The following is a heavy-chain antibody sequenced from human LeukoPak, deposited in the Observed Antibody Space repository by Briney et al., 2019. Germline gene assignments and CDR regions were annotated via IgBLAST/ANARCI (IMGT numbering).Heavy chain of an antibody. CDR1: GGSISSYY. V-gene: IGHV4-59*01. Sequence: SETLSLTCTVSGGSISSYYWSWIRQPPGKGLEWIGYIYYSGSTNYNPSLKGRVTISVDTSKNQFSLKLSSVTAADTAVYYCARGKYSAKYGSGSYYNRNGAFDIWGQGTMVTVSS. CDR3: ARGKYSAKYGSGSYYNRNGAFDI. D-gene: IGHD3-10*01. J-gene: IGHJ3*02. CDR2: IYYSGST.